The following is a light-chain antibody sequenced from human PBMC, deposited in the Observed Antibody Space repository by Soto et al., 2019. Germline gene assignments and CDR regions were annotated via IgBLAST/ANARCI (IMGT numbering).Light chain of an antibody. CDR1: SSNIGAGYD. V-gene: IGLV1-40*01. Sequence: QSPLTQPPSVSGTPGQTVTISCTGSSSNIGAGYDVHWYQQLPGTAPKLLIYGNSNRPSGVPERFSGSKSGTSAPLAITGLQAEDEADYYCQSYDSSLTGYDFGTGSTGTVL. CDR3: QSYDSSLTGYD. CDR2: GNS. J-gene: IGLJ1*01.